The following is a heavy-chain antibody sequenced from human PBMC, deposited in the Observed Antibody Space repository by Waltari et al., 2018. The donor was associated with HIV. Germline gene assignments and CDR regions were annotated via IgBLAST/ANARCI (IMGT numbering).Heavy chain of an antibody. CDR1: GCSISSSSYY. CDR3: ARADIVLMVYAPHFDY. J-gene: IGHJ4*02. V-gene: IGHV4-39*02. Sequence: QLKLQESGQGLVQPSETLSLTCTVSGCSISSSSYYWGWIRQPPGKGLEWIGSIYYRRRTYYNPSLKSRVTISVDTSKNHFSLKLSSVTAADTAVYYCARADIVLMVYAPHFDYWGQGTLVTVSS. CDR2: IYYRRRT. D-gene: IGHD2-8*01.